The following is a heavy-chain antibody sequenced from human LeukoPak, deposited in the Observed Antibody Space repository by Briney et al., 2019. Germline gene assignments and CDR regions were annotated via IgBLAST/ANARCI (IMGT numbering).Heavy chain of an antibody. J-gene: IGHJ4*02. Sequence: GGSLRLSCAASGFTFSSYGMTWVRQAPGKGLEWVSGVTGSGATTYYADSVKGRFTISRDNSRNTLYLQMNSLRADDTAVYYCAKSTRSTMVRGVTTDYWGQGTLVTVSS. CDR2: VTGSGATT. V-gene: IGHV3-23*01. CDR1: GFTFSSYG. D-gene: IGHD3-10*01. CDR3: AKSTRSTMVRGVTTDY.